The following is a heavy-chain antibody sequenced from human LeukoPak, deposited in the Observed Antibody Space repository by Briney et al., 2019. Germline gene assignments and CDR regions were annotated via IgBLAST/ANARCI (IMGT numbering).Heavy chain of an antibody. J-gene: IGHJ6*02. CDR3: ARSWNGDRGSYYLTY. Sequence: SETLSLTCAVYGGSFSDYYWTWIRQPPGKGLEWIGEVNHSGSTNHNPSLESRVTISVDTSKNQFSLRLSSVTAADTAVYYCARSWNGDRGSYYLTYWGQGNTVTVSS. D-gene: IGHD2/OR15-2a*01. CDR1: GGSFSDYY. V-gene: IGHV4-34*01. CDR2: VNHSGST.